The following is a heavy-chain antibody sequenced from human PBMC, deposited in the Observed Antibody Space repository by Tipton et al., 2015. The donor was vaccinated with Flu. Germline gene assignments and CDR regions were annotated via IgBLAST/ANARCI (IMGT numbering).Heavy chain of an antibody. J-gene: IGHJ3*02. Sequence: TLSLTCTVSGGSISSYYWSWIRQPPGKGLEWIGYIYYSGSTNYNPSLKSRVTISVDTSKNQFSLKLSSVTAADTAVYYCAREDPAARGLFPDAFDIWGQGTMVAVSS. CDR2: IYYSGST. V-gene: IGHV4-59*01. CDR1: GGSISSYY. CDR3: AREDPAARGLFPDAFDI. D-gene: IGHD6-6*01.